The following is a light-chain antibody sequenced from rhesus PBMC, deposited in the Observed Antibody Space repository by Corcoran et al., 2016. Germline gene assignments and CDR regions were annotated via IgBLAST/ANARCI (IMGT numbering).Light chain of an antibody. CDR3: QQHNSYPRT. V-gene: IGKV1S14*01. CDR1: QGISNN. J-gene: IGKJ1*01. Sequence: DIQMTQSPSSLSASVGDTVTITCRASQGISNNLAWYQQKPGKAPKPLIYYASYVESGVPSRFRGIGSGTDFTLTISSLQPEDFATYYCQQHNSYPRTFGQRTKVEIK. CDR2: YAS.